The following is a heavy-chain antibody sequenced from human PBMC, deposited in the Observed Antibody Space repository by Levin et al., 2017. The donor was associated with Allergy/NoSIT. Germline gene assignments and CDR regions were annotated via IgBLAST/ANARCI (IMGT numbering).Heavy chain of an antibody. V-gene: IGHV4-34*01. Sequence: PSETLSLTCAVYGGSFSGYYWSWIRQPPGKGLEWIGEINHSGSTNYNPSLKSRVTISVDTSKNQFSLKLSSVTAADTAVYYCARRFDWLPGDAFDIWGQGTMVTVSS. CDR1: GGSFSGYY. CDR3: ARRFDWLPGDAFDI. D-gene: IGHD3-9*01. J-gene: IGHJ3*02. CDR2: INHSGST.